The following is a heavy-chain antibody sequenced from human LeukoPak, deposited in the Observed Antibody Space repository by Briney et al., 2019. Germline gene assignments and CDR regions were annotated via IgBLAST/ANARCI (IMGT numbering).Heavy chain of an antibody. V-gene: IGHV4-61*02. CDR2: IYTSGST. CDR3: ARDFDY. Sequence: PSETLSLTCTVSDGSISSGSYYWSWVRQPAGKGLEWIGRIYTSGSTFYNPSLKSRVTISLDTSKNQFSLKLSSVTAADTAVYYCARDFDYWGQGTLVTVSS. J-gene: IGHJ4*02. CDR1: DGSISSGSYY.